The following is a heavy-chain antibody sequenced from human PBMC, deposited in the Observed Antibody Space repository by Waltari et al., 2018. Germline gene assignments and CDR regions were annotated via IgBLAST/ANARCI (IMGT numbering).Heavy chain of an antibody. J-gene: IGHJ4*02. CDR3: ARLYSSGWYYFDY. D-gene: IGHD6-19*01. Sequence: QVQLVQSGAEVKKPGASVKVSCKASGYTFTSYAMHWVRQAPGQRLEWMGWINAGNGNTKYSQEFQGRVTITRDTSASTAYMELSSLRSEDIAVYYCARLYSSGWYYFDYWGQGTLVTVSS. CDR2: INAGNGNT. CDR1: GYTFTSYA. V-gene: IGHV1-3*03.